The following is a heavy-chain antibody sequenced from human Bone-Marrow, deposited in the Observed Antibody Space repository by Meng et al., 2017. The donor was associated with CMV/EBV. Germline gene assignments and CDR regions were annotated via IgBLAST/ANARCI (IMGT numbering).Heavy chain of an antibody. Sequence: ASVKVSCKASGGTFSSYAISWVRQAPGQGLEWMGIINPSGGSTSYAQKFQGRVTMTRDTSTSTVYMELSSLRSEDTAVYYCAREGRFLEWSQNYDYWGQGTLVTVSS. CDR3: AREGRFLEWSQNYDY. J-gene: IGHJ4*02. D-gene: IGHD3-3*01. CDR1: GGTFSSYA. CDR2: INPSGGST. V-gene: IGHV1-46*01.